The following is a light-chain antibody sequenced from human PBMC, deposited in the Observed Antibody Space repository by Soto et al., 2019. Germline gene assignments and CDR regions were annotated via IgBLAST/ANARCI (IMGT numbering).Light chain of an antibody. Sequence: DNQMTQSPSTLSASVGDRVTITCRASQSISGWLAWYQQRPGKAPTLLIFDASTLESGVPSRFSGSGSGTTFTLTISSLQSDDFATYYCLQYNGYYRTFGQGTKVDIK. CDR1: QSISGW. J-gene: IGKJ1*01. V-gene: IGKV1-5*01. CDR3: LQYNGYYRT. CDR2: DAS.